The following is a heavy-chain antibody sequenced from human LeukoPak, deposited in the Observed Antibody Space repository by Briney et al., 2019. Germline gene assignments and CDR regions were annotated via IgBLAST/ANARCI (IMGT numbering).Heavy chain of an antibody. V-gene: IGHV3-23*01. CDR2: VSGSGGST. CDR1: GFTFSSYA. Sequence: GGSLRLSCAASGFTFSSYAMSWVRQAPGKGLEWVSAVSGSGGSTYYADSVKGRFTISRDNSKNTLYLQMNSLRAEDTAVYYCAKDPHIVVVTAIPYWGQGTLDTVSS. CDR3: AKDPHIVVVTAIPY. J-gene: IGHJ4*02. D-gene: IGHD2-21*02.